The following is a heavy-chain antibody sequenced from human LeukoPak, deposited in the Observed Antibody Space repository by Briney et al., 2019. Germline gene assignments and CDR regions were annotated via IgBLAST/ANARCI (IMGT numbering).Heavy chain of an antibody. CDR3: ARAGRDGYNFGY. CDR2: IDHSGST. CDR1: GGSFSGYY. V-gene: IGHV4-34*01. Sequence: PSETLSLTCAVYGGSFSGYYWSWIRQPPGKGLEWIGEIDHSGSTNYNPSLKSRVTISVDTSKNQFSLKLSSVTAADTAVYYCARAGRDGYNFGYWGQGTLVTVSS. D-gene: IGHD5-24*01. J-gene: IGHJ4*02.